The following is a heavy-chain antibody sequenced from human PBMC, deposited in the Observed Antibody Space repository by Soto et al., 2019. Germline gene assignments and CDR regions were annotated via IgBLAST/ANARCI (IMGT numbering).Heavy chain of an antibody. D-gene: IGHD2-2*01. CDR1: GYTLTELS. CDR3: ATVYCISTSCYVPYYYYGMDV. Sequence: ASVKVSCKVSGYTLTELSMHWVRQAPGKGLEWMGGFDPEDGETIYAQKFQGRVTMTEDTSTDTAYMELSSLRSEDTAVYYCATVYCISTSCYVPYYYYGMDVWGQGTTVTVSS. J-gene: IGHJ6*02. CDR2: FDPEDGET. V-gene: IGHV1-24*01.